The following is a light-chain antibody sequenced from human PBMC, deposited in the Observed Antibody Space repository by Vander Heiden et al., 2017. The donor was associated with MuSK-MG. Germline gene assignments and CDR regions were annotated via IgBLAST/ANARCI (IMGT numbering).Light chain of an antibody. CDR2: GKN. Sequence: SSELTQDPAVSVALGQTVRIACQGASLRSCYASCYQQKPGQATVLVIYGKNNRPSGIPDRFSGSSSGNTASLTITGAQAEDEADYYCNSREISGNHHVVFGGGTKLTVL. CDR3: NSREISGNHHVV. CDR1: SLRSCY. V-gene: IGLV3-19*01. J-gene: IGLJ2*01.